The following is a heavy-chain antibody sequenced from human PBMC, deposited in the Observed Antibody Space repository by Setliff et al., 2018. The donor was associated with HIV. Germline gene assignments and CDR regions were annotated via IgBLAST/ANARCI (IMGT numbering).Heavy chain of an antibody. CDR3: ARYSPRGYTLTGPY. V-gene: IGHV4-61*01. J-gene: IGHJ4*02. CDR1: GGSVSSGSYY. Sequence: PSETLSLTCTVSGGSVSSGSYYWSWIRQPPGKGLEWIGYIYYSGSTKHNPSLNSRVTISLDRSKNQFSLKLTSVTAADTAVYYCARYSPRGYTLTGPYWGQGTLVTVSS. D-gene: IGHD6-25*01. CDR2: IYYSGST.